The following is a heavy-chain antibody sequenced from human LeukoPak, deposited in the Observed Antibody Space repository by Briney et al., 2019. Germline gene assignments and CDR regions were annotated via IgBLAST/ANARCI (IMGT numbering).Heavy chain of an antibody. CDR3: AKDGVADGSGDNYYYYYYMDV. CDR1: GFTFSTYN. CDR2: ISSSSDYI. V-gene: IGHV3-21*04. D-gene: IGHD3-10*01. Sequence: GGSLRLSCAASGFTFSTYNMNWVRQAPGKGLEWVSSISSSSDYIYYADSVKGRFTISRDNSKNTLYLQMNSLRAEDTAVYYCAKDGVADGSGDNYYYYYYMDVWGKGTTVTISS. J-gene: IGHJ6*03.